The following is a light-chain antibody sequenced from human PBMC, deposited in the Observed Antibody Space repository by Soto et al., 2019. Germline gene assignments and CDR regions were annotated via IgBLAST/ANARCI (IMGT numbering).Light chain of an antibody. CDR3: AAWDDSLSGVV. CDR1: SSNIGSNY. Sequence: QSVLTQPPSASETPGQRVTISCSGRSSNIGSNYLYWYQQVPGTAPQLLMDRDDQRPSGVPDRFSGSKSGTSASLAISGLRSEDEADYDCAAWDDSLSGVVFGGGTKQTVL. J-gene: IGLJ2*01. V-gene: IGLV1-47*01. CDR2: RDD.